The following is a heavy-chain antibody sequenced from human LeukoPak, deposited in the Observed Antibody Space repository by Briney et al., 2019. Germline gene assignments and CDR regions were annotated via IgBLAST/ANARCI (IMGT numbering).Heavy chain of an antibody. Sequence: SETLSLTCTVTGGSISSSSYYWGWIRQPPGKGLEWIGSIYYSGSTYYNPSLKSRVTISVDTSKNQFSLKLSSVTAADTAVYYCASLQYSSGWPFDYWGQGTLVTVSS. CDR3: ASLQYSSGWPFDY. D-gene: IGHD6-19*01. V-gene: IGHV4-39*01. CDR1: GGSISSSSYY. J-gene: IGHJ4*02. CDR2: IYYSGST.